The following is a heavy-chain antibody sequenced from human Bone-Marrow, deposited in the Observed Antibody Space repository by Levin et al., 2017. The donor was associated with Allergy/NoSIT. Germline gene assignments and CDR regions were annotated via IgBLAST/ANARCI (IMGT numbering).Heavy chain of an antibody. CDR1: GYTFTSYW. CDR2: IYPGDSDT. Sequence: GESLKISCKGYGYTFTSYWIGWVRQMPGKGLEWMGIIYPGDSDTRYSPSFQGQVTISADKSISTAYLRWNSLKASDNAMYYCATQSGAPLGSWGQGTLVTVSS. V-gene: IGHV5-51*01. D-gene: IGHD4/OR15-4a*01. CDR3: ATQSGAPLGS. J-gene: IGHJ4*02.